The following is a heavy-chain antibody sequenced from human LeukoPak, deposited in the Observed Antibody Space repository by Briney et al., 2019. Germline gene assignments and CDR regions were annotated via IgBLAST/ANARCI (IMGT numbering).Heavy chain of an antibody. CDR3: AREGGGYRSGGSCYAYYYYGMDV. CDR1: GFTVSSNY. Sequence: GGSLRLSCAASGFTVSSNYMSWVRQAPGKGLEWVSVIYSGGSTYYADSVKGRFTISRDNSKNTLYLQMNSLRAEDTAVYYCAREGGGYRSGGSCYAYYYYGMDVWGQGTTVTVSS. V-gene: IGHV3-53*01. D-gene: IGHD2-15*01. CDR2: IYSGGST. J-gene: IGHJ6*02.